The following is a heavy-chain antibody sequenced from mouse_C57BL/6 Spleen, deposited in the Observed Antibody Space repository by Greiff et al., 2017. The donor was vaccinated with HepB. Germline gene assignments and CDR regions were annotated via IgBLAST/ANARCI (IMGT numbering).Heavy chain of an antibody. CDR1: GFTFSDYG. Sequence: EVQVVESGGGLVKPGGSLKLSCAASGFTFSDYGMHWVRQAPEKGLEWVAYISSGSSTIYYADTVKGRFTISRDNAKNTLFLQMTSLRSEDTAMYYCARRPTTVVAKDYAMDYWGQGTSVTVSS. J-gene: IGHJ4*01. D-gene: IGHD1-1*01. CDR3: ARRPTTVVAKDYAMDY. V-gene: IGHV5-17*01. CDR2: ISSGSSTI.